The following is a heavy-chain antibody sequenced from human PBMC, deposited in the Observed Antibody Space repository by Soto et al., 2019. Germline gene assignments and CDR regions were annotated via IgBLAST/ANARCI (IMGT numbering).Heavy chain of an antibody. J-gene: IGHJ4*02. Sequence: EVHLLESGGGLVQPGGSLRLSCAASGFTFSMSAMTWVRQAPGKGLEWVSTTGLNGRTTYYADSVKGRFTVSRDNSKNTLDLHMSSLRAEDTAVYYCATVHSTSRSFDYWGQGTLVTVSS. CDR3: ATVHSTSRSFDY. D-gene: IGHD6-6*01. CDR2: TGLNGRTT. CDR1: GFTFSMSA. V-gene: IGHV3-23*01.